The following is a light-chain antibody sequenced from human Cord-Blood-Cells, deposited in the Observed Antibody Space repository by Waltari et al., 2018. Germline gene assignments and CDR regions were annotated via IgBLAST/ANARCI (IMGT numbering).Light chain of an antibody. CDR1: QSISSY. J-gene: IGKJ3*01. CDR2: AAS. CDR3: QQSYRTLFT. V-gene: IGKV1-39*01. Sequence: DIQMTQSPSSLSASVGDRVTITCRASQSISSYLNWYKQKPGKAPKLLIYAASSLQSGVPSRFSGSGSGTDFTLTISSLQPEDFATYYWQQSYRTLFTFGPGTKVDIK.